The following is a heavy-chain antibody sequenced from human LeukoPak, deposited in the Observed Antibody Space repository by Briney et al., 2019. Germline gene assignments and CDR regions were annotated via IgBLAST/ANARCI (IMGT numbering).Heavy chain of an antibody. CDR1: GFTFSSYS. D-gene: IGHD1-26*01. J-gene: IGHJ4*02. V-gene: IGHV3-21*06. Sequence: PGGSLRLSCAASGFTFSSYSMNWVRQAPGKGLEWVSCISRSSNSIYYADSVKGRFTVSRDNAKNSLYLQMNSLRAEDTAVYYCASKYPGTYNGGASDYWGQGTLVTVSA. CDR2: ISRSSNSI. CDR3: ASKYPGTYNGGASDY.